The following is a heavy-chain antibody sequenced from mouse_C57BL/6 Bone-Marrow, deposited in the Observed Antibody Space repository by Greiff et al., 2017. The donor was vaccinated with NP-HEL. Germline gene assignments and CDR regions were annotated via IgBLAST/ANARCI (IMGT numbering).Heavy chain of an antibody. CDR2: IYPSDSET. J-gene: IGHJ1*03. D-gene: IGHD1-1*01. V-gene: IGHV1-61*01. CDR3: ARLATTTVVATEYFDV. CDR1: GYTFTSYW. Sequence: QVQLQQPGAELVRPGSSVKLSCKASGYTFTSYWMDWVKQRPGQGLEWIGNIYPSDSETHYNQKFKDKATLTVDKSSSTAYMQLSSLTSEDSAVYYCARLATTTVVATEYFDVWGTGTTVTVSS.